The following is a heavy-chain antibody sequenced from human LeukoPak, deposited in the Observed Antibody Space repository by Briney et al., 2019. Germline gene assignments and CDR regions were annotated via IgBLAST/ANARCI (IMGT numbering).Heavy chain of an antibody. CDR3: ARPDEQQLVRDAFDI. CDR2: ISSGSSYI. V-gene: IGHV3-21*01. J-gene: IGHJ3*02. D-gene: IGHD6-13*01. Sequence: GGSLILSCAASGFTFSSYSMNWVRQAPGKGLEWVSSISSGSSYIYYADSVKGRFTISRDNAKNSLYLQMNSLRAEDTAVYYCARPDEQQLVRDAFDIWGQGTMVTVSS. CDR1: GFTFSSYS.